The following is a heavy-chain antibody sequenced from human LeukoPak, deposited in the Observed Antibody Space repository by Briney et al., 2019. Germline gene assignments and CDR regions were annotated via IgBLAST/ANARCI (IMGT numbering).Heavy chain of an antibody. Sequence: SETLSLTCAVYGGSFSGYYWSWIRQPPGKGLEWIGEINHSGSTNYNPSLKSRVTISVDTSKNQFSLKLSSVTAADTAVYYCARAPNYDFWSGYYMDVWGKGTTVTVSS. CDR1: GGSFSGYY. J-gene: IGHJ6*04. D-gene: IGHD3-3*01. V-gene: IGHV4-34*01. CDR2: INHSGST. CDR3: ARAPNYDFWSGYYMDV.